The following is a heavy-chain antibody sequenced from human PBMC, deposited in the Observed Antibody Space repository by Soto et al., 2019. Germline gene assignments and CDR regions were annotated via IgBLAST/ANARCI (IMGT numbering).Heavy chain of an antibody. J-gene: IGHJ4*02. CDR1: GFTFSSYG. D-gene: IGHD2-2*03. CDR3: ARDXMDIVVVPAAVRGFFDY. Sequence: GGSLRLSCAASGFTFSSYGMHWVRQAPGKGLEWVAVIWYDGSNKYYADSVKGRFTISRDNSKNTLYLQMNSLRAEDTAVYYCARDXMDIVVVPAAVRGFFDYWGQGTLVTVSS. CDR2: IWYDGSNK. V-gene: IGHV3-33*01.